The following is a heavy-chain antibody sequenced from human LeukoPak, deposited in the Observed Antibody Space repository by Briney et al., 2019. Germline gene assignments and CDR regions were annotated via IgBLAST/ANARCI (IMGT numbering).Heavy chain of an antibody. CDR1: GGSISSSNW. D-gene: IGHD2-2*01. J-gene: IGHJ5*02. V-gene: IGHV4-4*02. CDR2: SYHSGST. CDR3: ARMHHIVVVPAATRANWFDP. Sequence: TASGTLSLTCAVSGGSISSSNWWSWVRQPPGKGLGWIGESYHSGSTNYNPSLKSRVTISVDKSKNQFSLKLSSVTAADAAVYYCARMHHIVVVPAATRANWFDPWGQGTLVTVSS.